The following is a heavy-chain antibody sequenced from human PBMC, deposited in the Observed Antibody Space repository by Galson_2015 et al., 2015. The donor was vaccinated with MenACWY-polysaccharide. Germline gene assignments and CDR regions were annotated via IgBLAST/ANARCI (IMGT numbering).Heavy chain of an antibody. J-gene: IGHJ3*02. CDR2: IDWDDDK. V-gene: IGHV2-70*01. D-gene: IGHD3-22*01. Sequence: KALEWLALIDWDDDKYYSTSLKTRLTISKDTSKNQVVLTMTNMDPVDTATYYCARIRRYSYGYYYDSSGYSLGAFDIWGQGTMVTVSS. CDR3: ARIRRYSYGYYYDSSGYSLGAFDI.